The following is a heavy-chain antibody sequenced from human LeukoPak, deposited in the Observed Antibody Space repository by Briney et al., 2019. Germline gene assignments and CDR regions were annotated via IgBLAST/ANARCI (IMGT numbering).Heavy chain of an antibody. Sequence: SETLSLTCTVSGGSISSYYWSWIRQPPGKGLEWIGYIYYSGSTNYNPSLKSRVTISVDTSKNQFSLKLSSVTAADTAVYYCAREAVAGIDYWGQGTLVTVSS. CDR2: IYYSGST. J-gene: IGHJ4*02. CDR1: GGSISSYY. D-gene: IGHD6-19*01. V-gene: IGHV4-59*01. CDR3: AREAVAGIDY.